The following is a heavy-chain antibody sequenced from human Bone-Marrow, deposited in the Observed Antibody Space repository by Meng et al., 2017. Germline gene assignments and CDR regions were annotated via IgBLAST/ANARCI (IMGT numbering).Heavy chain of an antibody. D-gene: IGHD3-9*01. J-gene: IGHJ4*02. CDR3: TSQTYYDILTGYRTVDY. Sequence: GESLKISCAASGFTFSGSAMHWVRQASGKGLEWVGRIRSKANSYATAYAVSVKGRFTISRDDSKNTAYLQMNSLKTEDTAVYYCTSQTYYDILTGYRTVDYWGQGTLVTVSS. CDR1: GFTFSGSA. V-gene: IGHV3-73*01. CDR2: IRSKANSYAT.